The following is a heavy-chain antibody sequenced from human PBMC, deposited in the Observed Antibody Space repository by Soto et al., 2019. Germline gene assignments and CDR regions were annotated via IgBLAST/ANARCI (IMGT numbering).Heavy chain of an antibody. J-gene: IGHJ3*01. CDR3: ARERHLNSPSDAFDL. V-gene: IGHV1-2*04. CDR2: MNPNSGGS. CDR1: GYNFIAQN. D-gene: IGHD1-7*01. Sequence: QVHLVQSGAEVKKPGASVKVSCMASGYNFIAQNIHWVRQAPGLGLAWMGKMNPNSGGSDYAQEFQGWVTGTRDAAISTVYMELTTLNSVDTSVYYCARERHLNSPSDAFDLWGQGTMVIVSS.